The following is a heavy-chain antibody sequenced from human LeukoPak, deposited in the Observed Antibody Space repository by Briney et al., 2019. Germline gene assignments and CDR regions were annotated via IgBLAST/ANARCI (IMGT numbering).Heavy chain of an antibody. J-gene: IGHJ6*03. CDR2: IYYSGST. CDR3: AREGSSSSMGCYYYMDV. D-gene: IGHD6-6*01. V-gene: IGHV4-59*01. CDR1: GGSISSYY. Sequence: SETLSLTCTVSGGSISSYYWSWIRQPPGKGLEWIGYIYYSGSTNYNPSLKSRVTISVDTSKNQFSLKLSSVTAADTAVYYCAREGSSSSMGCYYYMDVWGKGTTVTVSS.